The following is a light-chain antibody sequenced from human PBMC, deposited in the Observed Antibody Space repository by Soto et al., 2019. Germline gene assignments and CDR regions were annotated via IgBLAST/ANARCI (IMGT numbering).Light chain of an antibody. Sequence: EIVLTQSPATLSLSPGERATLSCGASQSVRSSYLAWYQQKPGLAPRLLIYDASSRATGIPDRFSGSGSGTDFTLTISRLEAEDFAVYYCQQYGTSPSTFGPGTKVDIK. CDR1: QSVRSSY. CDR3: QQYGTSPST. V-gene: IGKV3D-20*01. CDR2: DAS. J-gene: IGKJ3*01.